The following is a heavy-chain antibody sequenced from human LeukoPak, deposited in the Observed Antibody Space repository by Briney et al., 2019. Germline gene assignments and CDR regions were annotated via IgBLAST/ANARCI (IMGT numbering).Heavy chain of an antibody. V-gene: IGHV3-23*01. CDR1: GFSFSTYA. J-gene: IGHJ4*02. CDR2: IGGSVDPT. Sequence: GESLRLSCEASGFSFSTYAMNWVRQVPEKGLEWVSTIGGSVDPTSYADSVKGRFTISSDYSKNTLYLQMNNLRAEDTAVYFCAKGLVFHDNYFDYWGRGTLVTVSS. CDR3: AKGLVFHDNYFDY. D-gene: IGHD5/OR15-5a*01.